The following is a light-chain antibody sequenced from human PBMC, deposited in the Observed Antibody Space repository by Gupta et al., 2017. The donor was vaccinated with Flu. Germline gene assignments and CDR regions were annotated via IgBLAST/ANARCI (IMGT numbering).Light chain of an antibody. Sequence: DIQLTQSPSSVSASVGDSVTITCRASQDCSSWLGWYQQKPGKAPDLLIYAASSLQRGVPSRFSGSGYGTYFTLTINTLQPEDFATYFCQQVNRFPLTFGGGTKVE. CDR3: QQVNRFPLT. CDR1: QDCSSW. CDR2: AAS. V-gene: IGKV1D-12*01. J-gene: IGKJ4*01.